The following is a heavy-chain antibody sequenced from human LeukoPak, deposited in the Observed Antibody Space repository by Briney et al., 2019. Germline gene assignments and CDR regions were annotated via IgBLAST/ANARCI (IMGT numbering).Heavy chain of an antibody. CDR2: IYYSGST. CDR3: ARDKPVSVVRGVSPFDY. CDR1: GGSISGSSYY. Sequence: PSETLSLTCTVSGGSISGSSYYWGWIRQPPGKGLEWIGSIYYSGSTYYNPSLKSRVTISVDTSKNQFSLKLSSVTAADTAVYYCARDKPVSVVRGVSPFDYWGQGTLVTVSS. D-gene: IGHD3-10*01. J-gene: IGHJ4*02. V-gene: IGHV4-39*07.